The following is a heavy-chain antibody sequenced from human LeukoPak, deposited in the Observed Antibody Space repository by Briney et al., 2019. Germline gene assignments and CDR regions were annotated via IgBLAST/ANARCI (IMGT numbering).Heavy chain of an antibody. Sequence: GGSERLFCTASGYTFSSFEMHWARQAPGKGLEWVADIWYNGSNKYYAESVKGRFTISRDNSKNTLCLQMNSLRVEDTAVYYCSRGGYGDYMNWFDPWGQGTLVTVSS. V-gene: IGHV3-33*01. CDR3: SRGGYGDYMNWFDP. J-gene: IGHJ5*02. D-gene: IGHD4-17*01. CDR2: IWYNGSNK. CDR1: GYTFSSFE.